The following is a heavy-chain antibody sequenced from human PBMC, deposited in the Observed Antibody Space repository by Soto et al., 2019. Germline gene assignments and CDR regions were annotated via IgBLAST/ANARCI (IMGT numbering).Heavy chain of an antibody. Sequence: QVPLVESGGGVVQPGRSLRLSCAASGFTFSSYAMHWVRQAPGKGLEWVAVISYDGSNKYYADSVKGRFTISRDNSKNTLYLQMNSVRAEDTAVYYCARDYTLAFYYGMDVWGQGTTVTVSS. CDR1: GFTFSSYA. CDR3: ARDYTLAFYYGMDV. V-gene: IGHV3-30-3*01. D-gene: IGHD3-3*02. J-gene: IGHJ6*02. CDR2: ISYDGSNK.